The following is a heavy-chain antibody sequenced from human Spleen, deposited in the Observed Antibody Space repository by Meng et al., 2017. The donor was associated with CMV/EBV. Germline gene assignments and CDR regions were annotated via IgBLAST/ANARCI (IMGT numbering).Heavy chain of an antibody. CDR2: ISYDGSNK. V-gene: IGHV3-30-3*01. CDR3: ARDRGSSGWLT. CDR1: GFTFRCYA. D-gene: IGHD6-19*01. Sequence: GSLGGSGGGGVQPGRSLRLSCAASGFTFRCYAMHWVRQAPGKGLEWVAVISYDGSNKYYADPVKGRFTISRDNSRNTLYLQMNSLRAEDTAVYYCARDRGSSGWLTWGQGTLVTVSS. J-gene: IGHJ5*02.